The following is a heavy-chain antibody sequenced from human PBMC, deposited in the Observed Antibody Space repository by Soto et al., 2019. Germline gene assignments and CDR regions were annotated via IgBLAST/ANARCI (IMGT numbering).Heavy chain of an antibody. J-gene: IGHJ4*02. V-gene: IGHV1-58*01. D-gene: IGHD3-22*01. CDR2: IVVGSGNT. CDR3: AASDLITMIVGDY. Sequence: GASVKVSCKASGFTFTSSAVQWVRQARGQRLEWIGWIVVGSGNTNYAQKFQERVTITRDMSTSTAYMELSSLRSEDTAVYYCAASDLITMIVGDYWGQGTLVTVSS. CDR1: GFTFTSSA.